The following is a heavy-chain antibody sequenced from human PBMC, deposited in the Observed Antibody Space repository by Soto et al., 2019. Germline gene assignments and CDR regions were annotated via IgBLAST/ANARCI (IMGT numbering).Heavy chain of an antibody. Sequence: QVQLVQSGAEVKKPGSSVKVSCKASGGTFSSYAISWVRQAPGQGLEWMGGIIPIFGTANYAQKFQGRVTITADESTSTDYMELSSLRSEDTAVYYCARLGSSGYYSGSAFDIWGQGTMVTVSS. CDR3: ARLGSSGYYSGSAFDI. J-gene: IGHJ3*02. CDR1: GGTFSSYA. V-gene: IGHV1-69*01. CDR2: IIPIFGTA. D-gene: IGHD3-22*01.